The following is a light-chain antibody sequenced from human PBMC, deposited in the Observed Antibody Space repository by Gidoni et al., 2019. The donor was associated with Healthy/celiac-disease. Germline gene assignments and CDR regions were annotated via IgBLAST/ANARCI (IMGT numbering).Light chain of an antibody. V-gene: IGKV4-1*01. J-gene: IGKJ4*01. CDR1: QSVSFSSDTKNF. CDR3: QQYYNTPLT. Sequence: DIVMTQSPDSLAVSLGERATINFKSSQSVSFSSDTKNFLAWYQQKPGQPPKLLIYWASTRESGVPDRFSGSGSGTDFTLTISSLQAEDVAVYYCQQYYNTPLTFGGGTKVGIK. CDR2: WAS.